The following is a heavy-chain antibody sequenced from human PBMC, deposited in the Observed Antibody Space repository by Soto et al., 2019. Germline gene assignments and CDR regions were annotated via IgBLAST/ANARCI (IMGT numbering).Heavy chain of an antibody. J-gene: IGHJ4*02. CDR2: VSASGSIT. D-gene: IGHD2-15*01. Sequence: PGGSLRLSCAASGFTFSSYDMNWVRQAPGKGLEWVSGVSASGSITSYADSAKGRFTISRDNAKNTVFLQMTGLRAEDTAVYFCAKGDCSGGRCHRGFDYWGQGTLVTVS. CDR3: AKGDCSGGRCHRGFDY. V-gene: IGHV3-23*01. CDR1: GFTFSSYD.